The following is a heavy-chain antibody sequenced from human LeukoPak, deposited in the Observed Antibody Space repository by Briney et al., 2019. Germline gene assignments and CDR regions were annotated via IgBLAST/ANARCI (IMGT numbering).Heavy chain of an antibody. J-gene: IGHJ3*02. CDR3: ARDLGCGGDCYAFDI. V-gene: IGHV4-59*01. Sequence: SETLSLTCTVSGGSISSYYWSWIRQPPGKGLEWIGYIYYSGSTNSNPSLKSRVTISVDTSKNQFSLKLSSVTAADTAVYYCARDLGCGGDCYAFDIWGQGTMVTVSS. CDR2: IYYSGST. D-gene: IGHD2-21*02. CDR1: GGSISSYY.